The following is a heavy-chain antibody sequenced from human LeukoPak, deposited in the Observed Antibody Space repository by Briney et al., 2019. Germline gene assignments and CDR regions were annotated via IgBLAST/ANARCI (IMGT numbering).Heavy chain of an antibody. CDR2: ISSSSDLM. J-gene: IGHJ4*02. CDR1: GFSLSISG. D-gene: IGHD3-22*01. V-gene: IGHV3-48*02. Sequence: GGSLRLSCEASGFSLSISGMNWVRQAPGKGLEWVSYISSSSDLMSYVASVKGRFTVSRDNAKNSLYLQMNSLRDEDTAVYYCTRAFMIVVSEYWGQGTLVTVSS. CDR3: TRAFMIVVSEY.